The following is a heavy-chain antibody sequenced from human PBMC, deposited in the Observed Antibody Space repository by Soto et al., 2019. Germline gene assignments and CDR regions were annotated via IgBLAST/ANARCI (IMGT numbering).Heavy chain of an antibody. CDR2: ISAYNGNT. CDR3: AKERDNWNYFPADS. D-gene: IGHD1-7*01. V-gene: IGHV1-18*01. CDR1: GYTFTSYG. J-gene: IGHJ4*02. Sequence: SCKASGYTFTSYGISWVRQAPGQGLEWMGWISAYNGNTNYAQKLQGRVTMTTDTSTSTAYMELNSLTAEDTAVYFCAKERDNWNYFPADSWGQGTVVTVSS.